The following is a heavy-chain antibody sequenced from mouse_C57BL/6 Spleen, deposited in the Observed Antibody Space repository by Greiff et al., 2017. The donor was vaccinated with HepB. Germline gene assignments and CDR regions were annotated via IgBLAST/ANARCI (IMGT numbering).Heavy chain of an antibody. D-gene: IGHD1-1*01. CDR3: ARRNYGSSPFDY. CDR2: IDPSDSYT. J-gene: IGHJ2*01. V-gene: IGHV1-69*01. CDR1: GYTFTSYW. Sequence: QVQLQQPGAELVMPGASVKLSCKASGYTFTSYWMHWVKQRPGQGLEWIGEIDPSDSYTNYTQKFKGKSTLTVDKSSSTAYMQLSSLTSEDSAVYYCARRNYGSSPFDYWGQGTTLTVSS.